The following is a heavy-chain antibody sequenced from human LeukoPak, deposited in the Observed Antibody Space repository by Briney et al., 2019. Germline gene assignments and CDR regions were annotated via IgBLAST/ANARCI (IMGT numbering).Heavy chain of an antibody. CDR3: ARASGWHPIDY. CDR1: GGSISSYY. V-gene: IGHV4-59*01. J-gene: IGHJ4*02. Sequence: SETLSLTCTVSGGSISSYYWSWIRQPPGKGLEWIGYIYYSGSTNYNPSLKSRVTISVDTSKNQFSLKLSSVTAADTAVYYCARASGWHPIDYWGQGTLVTVSS. CDR2: IYYSGST. D-gene: IGHD6-19*01.